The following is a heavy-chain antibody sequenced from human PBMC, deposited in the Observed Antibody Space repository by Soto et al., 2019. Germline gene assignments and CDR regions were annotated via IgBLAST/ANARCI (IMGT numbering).Heavy chain of an antibody. CDR1: GGTFSSYT. CDR3: ARDPYCDYPTYYFYYGMDV. V-gene: IGHV1-69*08. D-gene: IGHD4-17*01. CDR2: IIPMLGIA. J-gene: IGHJ6*02. Sequence: QVQLVQSGAEVKKPGSSVKVSCKASGGTFSSYTFSWVRQAPGQGLQWVGRIIPMLGIANSAQKFQGRVTITADKSTSTAYMELSSLRSEDTAVYYCARDPYCDYPTYYFYYGMDVWGQGTTVTVSS.